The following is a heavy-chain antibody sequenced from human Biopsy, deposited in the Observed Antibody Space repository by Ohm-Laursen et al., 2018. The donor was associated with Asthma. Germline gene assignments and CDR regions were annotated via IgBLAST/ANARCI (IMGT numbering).Heavy chain of an antibody. J-gene: IGHJ3*02. CDR1: GGSISSGGYS. D-gene: IGHD3-22*01. CDR2: IFYSGGT. V-gene: IGHV4-30-2*01. CDR3: ARGAYYEDSNGYHGAFDI. Sequence: TLSLTCAASGGSISSGGYSWNWIRQPPGKGLEWIGYIFYSGGTYYNPSLKSRVTISEDRSTKQISRKVRSETAADTAVYFCARGAYYEDSNGYHGAFDIWGQGAMVTVSS.